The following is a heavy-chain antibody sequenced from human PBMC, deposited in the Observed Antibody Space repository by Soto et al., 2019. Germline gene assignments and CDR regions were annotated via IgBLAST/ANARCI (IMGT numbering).Heavy chain of an antibody. CDR3: AKDMFSSSSAATFDY. CDR2: ISWQSGSI. CDR1: GFILVNYP. D-gene: IGHD6-6*01. V-gene: IGHV3-9*01. Sequence: EVQLVESGGGLEQPGGSLRLSCAASGFILVNYPMNWVRQVPGKGLEWVSGISWQSGSIRYADSVKGRFTISRDNAKNSLYLQMNSLRVEDTALYYCAKDMFSSSSAATFDYWGQGILVTVSS. J-gene: IGHJ4*02.